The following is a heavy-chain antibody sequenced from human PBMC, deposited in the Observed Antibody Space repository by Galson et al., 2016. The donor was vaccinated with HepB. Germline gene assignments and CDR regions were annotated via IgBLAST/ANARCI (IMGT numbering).Heavy chain of an antibody. CDR2: IWYDGSNK. V-gene: IGHV3-33*01. CDR3: ARDRGDDAFDI. CDR1: GFSFSNYV. D-gene: IGHD3-10*01. J-gene: IGHJ3*02. Sequence: RLSCAASGFSFSNYVIHWVRQAPGKGLEWVALIWYDGSNKYYADSVQGRFTISRDNSKNTVYLQLNSLRAEDTAVYYCARDRGDDAFDIWGQGTMVTVSS.